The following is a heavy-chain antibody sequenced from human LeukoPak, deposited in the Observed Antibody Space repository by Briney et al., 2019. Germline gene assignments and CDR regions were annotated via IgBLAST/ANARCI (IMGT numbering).Heavy chain of an antibody. D-gene: IGHD6-25*01. CDR3: ATLSGWVSSYYYYYMDV. V-gene: IGHV5-51*01. CDR2: VYPGDSDT. Sequence: GESLKISCKGPGYSFTSYCIGWVRQVPGKGLEWMGIVYPGDSDTRYSPSFPGQVTISADKSISTAYLQWSSLRASDTAMYYCATLSGWVSSYYYYYMDVWGKGTTVTVSS. J-gene: IGHJ6*03. CDR1: GYSFTSYC.